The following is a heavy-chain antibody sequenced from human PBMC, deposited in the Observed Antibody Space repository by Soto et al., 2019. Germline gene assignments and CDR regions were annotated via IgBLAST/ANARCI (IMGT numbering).Heavy chain of an antibody. CDR1: GFTFSSYA. D-gene: IGHD3-9*01. J-gene: IGHJ5*02. CDR2: ISGSGGST. V-gene: IGHV3-23*01. CDR3: AKGDYDILTGARPNWFDP. Sequence: EVQLLESGGGLVQPGGSLRLSCAASGFTFSSYAMSWVRQAPGKGLEWVSAISGSGGSTYYADSVKGRFTISRDNSKNNQYRQMTSLRAEDTAVYYCAKGDYDILTGARPNWFDPWGQGTLVTVSS.